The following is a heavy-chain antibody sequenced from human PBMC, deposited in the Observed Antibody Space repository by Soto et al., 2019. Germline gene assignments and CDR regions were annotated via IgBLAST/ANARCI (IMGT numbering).Heavy chain of an antibody. V-gene: IGHV4-39*01. D-gene: IGHD2-21*02. CDR3: ARSGGLVQHIVVVTAIQGGWFDP. Sequence: SETRSLTCTVSGGSISSSSYYWGWIRQPPGKGLEWIGSIYYSGSTYYNPSLKSRVTISVDTSKNQFSLKLSSVTAADTAVYYCARSGGLVQHIVVVTAIQGGWFDPWGQGTLVTVSS. J-gene: IGHJ5*02. CDR2: IYYSGST. CDR1: GGSISSSSYY.